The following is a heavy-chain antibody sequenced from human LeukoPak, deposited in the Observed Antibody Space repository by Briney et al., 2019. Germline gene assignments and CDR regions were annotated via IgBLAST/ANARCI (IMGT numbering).Heavy chain of an antibody. J-gene: IGHJ6*02. V-gene: IGHV3-30-3*01. CDR1: GFTFSSYE. CDR2: ISYDGSNK. Sequence: GGSLRLSCAASGFTFSSYEMNWVRQAPGKGLEWVAVISYDGSNKYYADSVKGRFTISRDNSKNTLYVQMNSLRAEDMAVYCCAKDPILFGVDAYGMDVWGQGTTVTVSS. D-gene: IGHD3-3*01. CDR3: AKDPILFGVDAYGMDV.